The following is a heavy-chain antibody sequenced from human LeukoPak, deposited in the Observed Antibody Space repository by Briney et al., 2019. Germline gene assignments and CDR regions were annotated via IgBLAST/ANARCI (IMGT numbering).Heavy chain of an antibody. CDR2: IYYSGST. J-gene: IGHJ3*02. CDR1: GGSISSSSYY. CDR3: ARGRRTIFGAARAFDI. Sequence: SETLSLTCTVSGGSISSSSYYWGWIRQPPGKGLEWIGSIYYSGSTYYNPSLKSRVTISVDTSKNQFSLKLSSVTAADTAVYYCARGRRTIFGAARAFDIWGQGTMVTVSS. D-gene: IGHD3-3*01. V-gene: IGHV4-39*01.